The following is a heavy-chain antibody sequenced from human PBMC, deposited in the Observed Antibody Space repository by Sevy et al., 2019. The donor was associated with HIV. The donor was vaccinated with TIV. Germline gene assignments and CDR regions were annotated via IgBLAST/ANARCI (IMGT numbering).Heavy chain of an antibody. J-gene: IGHJ5*02. Sequence: SETLSLTCTVSGGSITSRSYYWGWIRQSPGKGMEWLGSIYYSGSNNQNPSLTSRVTMSVDMSKNQFSLKLSSVTAADTAVYYCVRQVIAPAGMGYWFDPWGQGTLVTVSS. CDR2: IYYSGSN. D-gene: IGHD6-13*01. CDR1: GGSITSRSYY. V-gene: IGHV4-39*01. CDR3: VRQVIAPAGMGYWFDP.